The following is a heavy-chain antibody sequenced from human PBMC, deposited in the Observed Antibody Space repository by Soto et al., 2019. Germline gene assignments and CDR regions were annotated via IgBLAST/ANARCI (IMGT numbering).Heavy chain of an antibody. CDR1: GFTFSSYA. J-gene: IGHJ4*02. CDR2: ISSNGGST. V-gene: IGHV3-64*01. CDR3: ARDKEYYYGSGYDY. Sequence: PGGSLRLSCAASGFTFSSYAMHWVRQAPGKGLEYVSAISSNGGSTYYANSVKGRFTISRDNSKNTLYLQMGSLRAEDMAVYYCARDKEYYYGSGYDYWGQGTLVTVSS. D-gene: IGHD3-10*01.